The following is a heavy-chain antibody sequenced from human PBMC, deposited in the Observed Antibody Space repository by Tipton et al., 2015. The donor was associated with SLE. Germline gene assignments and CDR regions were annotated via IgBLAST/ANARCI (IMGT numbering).Heavy chain of an antibody. D-gene: IGHD3-3*01. V-gene: IGHV3-7*01. J-gene: IGHJ4*02. Sequence: SLRLSCAASGFTVSSKYMSWVRQAPGKGLEWVANIKQDGSEKYYVDSVKGRFTISRDNAKNSLDLQMNSLRAEDTAVYYCARVCDFWSGFLGYWGQGTLATVSP. CDR2: IKQDGSEK. CDR1: GFTVSSKY. CDR3: ARVCDFWSGFLGY.